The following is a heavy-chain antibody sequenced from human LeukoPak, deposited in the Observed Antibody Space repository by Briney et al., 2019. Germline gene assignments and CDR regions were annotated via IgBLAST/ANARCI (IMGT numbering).Heavy chain of an antibody. D-gene: IGHD3-22*01. V-gene: IGHV1-18*01. J-gene: IGHJ5*02. Sequence: GATVKVSCKASGYTFTSYGISWGPEGLGQGVWCMGWFSPYNGNTNYAQKLQGRVTMTTDTSTSTAYMELRSLRSDDTAVYYCARDEGYYYDSSGYLIDPWGQGTLVTVSS. CDR3: ARDEGYYYDSSGYLIDP. CDR1: GYTFTSYG. CDR2: FSPYNGNT.